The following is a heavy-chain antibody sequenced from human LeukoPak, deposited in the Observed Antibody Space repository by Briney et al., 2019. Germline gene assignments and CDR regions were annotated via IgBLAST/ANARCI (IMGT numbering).Heavy chain of an antibody. CDR2: IYSGDST. CDR3: TRGGDIVGTSRSAFDI. V-gene: IGHV3-53*01. Sequence: GGSLRLSCAASGFTVTSIYMSWVRQAPGEGLEWVSLIYSGDSTSYADSVQGRFTISRDNSRNTVFLQMNSLRAEDTAVYYCTRGGDIVGTSRSAFDIWGQGTMVTASS. D-gene: IGHD1-26*01. CDR1: GFTVTSIY. J-gene: IGHJ3*02.